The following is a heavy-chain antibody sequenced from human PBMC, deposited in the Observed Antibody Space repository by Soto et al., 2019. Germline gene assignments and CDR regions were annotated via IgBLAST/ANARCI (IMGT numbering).Heavy chain of an antibody. CDR1: GFPFNTYA. D-gene: IGHD3-16*02. V-gene: IGHV3-23*01. J-gene: IGHJ4*02. CDR3: AKASTCECVWGSYRYYFNY. Sequence: PGGSLRLSCEASGFPFNTYAMSWVRQAPGKGLEWVSGISGSGDRTHYIDSVKGRFTISRDNFKNTLYLQMNSLRAEDTAVYYCAKASTCECVWGSYRYYFNYWGQGTLVTVSS. CDR2: ISGSGDRT.